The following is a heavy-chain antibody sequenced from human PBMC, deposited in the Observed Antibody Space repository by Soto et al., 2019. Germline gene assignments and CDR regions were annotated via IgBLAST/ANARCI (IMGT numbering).Heavy chain of an antibody. V-gene: IGHV3-23*01. D-gene: IGHD2-2*01. CDR1: GFTFSSYA. CDR2: ISGSGGST. Sequence: GSLRLSCAASGFTFSSYAMSWVRQAPGKGLEWVSAISGSGGSTYYADSVKGRFTISRVNSKNTLYLQMNSLRAEDTAVYYCAKGGTSRRYFDYWGQGTLVTVSS. CDR3: AKGGTSRRYFDY. J-gene: IGHJ4*02.